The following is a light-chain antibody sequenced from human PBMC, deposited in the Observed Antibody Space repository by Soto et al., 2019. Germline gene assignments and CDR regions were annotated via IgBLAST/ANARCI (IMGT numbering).Light chain of an antibody. CDR2: GAS. Sequence: EIVMSHSPATLSVSQGERATLSCRANQRVTSTVTTTYLARYQHKPGQAPRLLIYGASTRATGIPDRFSGSGSGTDFTLTISRLEAEDFACYCCQQYGGSPGTFGQGTMV. CDR3: QQYGGSPGT. CDR1: QRVTSTVTTTY. J-gene: IGKJ1*01. V-gene: IGKV3-20*01.